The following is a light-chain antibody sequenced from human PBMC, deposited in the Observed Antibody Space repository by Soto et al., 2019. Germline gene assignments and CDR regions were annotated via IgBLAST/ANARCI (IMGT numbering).Light chain of an antibody. J-gene: IGKJ1*01. CDR3: QQYNNWPRT. CDR2: GAS. CDR1: QSVSSSY. V-gene: IGKV3-15*01. Sequence: EIVLTQSPGPLSLSPGERATLSCRASQSVSSSYLAWYQQKPGQAPRLLIYGASTRATGIPARFSGSGSGTEFTLTISSLQSEDFAVYYCQQYNNWPRTFGQGTKV.